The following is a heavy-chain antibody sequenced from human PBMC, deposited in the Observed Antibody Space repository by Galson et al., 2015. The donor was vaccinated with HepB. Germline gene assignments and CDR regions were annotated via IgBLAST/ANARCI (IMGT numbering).Heavy chain of an antibody. Sequence: ETLSLTCAVYGGSFSGYYWSWIRQPPGKGLEWIGEINHSGSTNYNPSLKSRVTISVDTSKNQFSLKLSSVTAADTAAYYCARVIRGVIAIRYYFDYWGQGTLVTVSS. CDR1: GGSFSGYY. CDR2: INHSGST. CDR3: ARVIRGVIAIRYYFDY. J-gene: IGHJ4*02. D-gene: IGHD2-21*01. V-gene: IGHV4-34*01.